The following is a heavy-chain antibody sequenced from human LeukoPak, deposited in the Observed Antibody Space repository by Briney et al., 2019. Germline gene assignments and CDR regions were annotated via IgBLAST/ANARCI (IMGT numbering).Heavy chain of an antibody. D-gene: IGHD2-2*01. J-gene: IGHJ3*02. CDR1: GGSLSGYY. CDR3: ARGRRKYQLLLINHDAFDI. CDR2: INHSGST. V-gene: IGHV4-34*01. Sequence: SETLSLTCAVYGGSLSGYYWSWIRQPPGKGLEWIGEINHSGSTNYNPSLKSRVTISVDTSKNQFSLKLSSVTAADTAVYYCARGRRKYQLLLINHDAFDIWGQGTMVTVSS.